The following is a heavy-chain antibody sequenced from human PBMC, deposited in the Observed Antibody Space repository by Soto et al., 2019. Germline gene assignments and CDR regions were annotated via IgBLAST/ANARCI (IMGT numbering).Heavy chain of an antibody. CDR2: IYYSGST. CDR1: GGSISSYY. D-gene: IGHD5-18*01. Sequence: LETLSLTCTVSGGSISSYYRSWIRQPPGKGLEWIGYIYYSGSTNYNPSLKSRVTISVDTSKNQFSLKLSSVTAADTAVYYCARPSGGYSYGYFDYWGQGTLVTVSS. J-gene: IGHJ4*02. V-gene: IGHV4-59*08. CDR3: ARPSGGYSYGYFDY.